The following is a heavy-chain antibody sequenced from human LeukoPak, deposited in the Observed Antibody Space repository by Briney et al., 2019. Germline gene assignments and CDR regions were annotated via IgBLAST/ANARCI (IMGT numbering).Heavy chain of an antibody. CDR3: ARPNIMRGRASTPSGPYYYYYMDV. V-gene: IGHV4-38-2*01. CDR2: IYYSGST. CDR1: GYSISSGYY. D-gene: IGHD1-14*01. J-gene: IGHJ6*03. Sequence: SETLSLTCAVSGYSISSGYYWGWIRQPPGKGLEWIGSIYYSGSTYYNPSLKSRVTISVDTSKNQFSLKLSSVTAADTAVYYCARPNIMRGRASTPSGPYYYYYMDVWGKGTTVTVSS.